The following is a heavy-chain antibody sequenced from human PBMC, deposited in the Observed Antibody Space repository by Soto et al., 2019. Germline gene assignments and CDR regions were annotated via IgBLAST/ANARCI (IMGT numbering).Heavy chain of an antibody. Sequence: PSETLSLTCSVSGDSISTSSYYWGWIRQPPGKGLEWIGYIYYSGSTNYNPSLKSRVTISVDTSKNQFSLKLSSVTAADTAVYYCASYGKGVYYDSSGYQITDAFDIWGQGTMVTVSS. J-gene: IGHJ3*02. CDR3: ASYGKGVYYDSSGYQITDAFDI. CDR1: GDSISTSSYY. CDR2: IYYSGST. V-gene: IGHV4-61*05. D-gene: IGHD3-22*01.